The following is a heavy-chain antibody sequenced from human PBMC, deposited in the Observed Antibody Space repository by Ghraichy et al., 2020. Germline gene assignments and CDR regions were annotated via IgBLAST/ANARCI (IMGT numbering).Heavy chain of an antibody. J-gene: IGHJ4*02. D-gene: IGHD3-22*01. V-gene: IGHV3-43D*04. CDR2: ISWDGGST. CDR1: GFTFDDYA. CDR3: AKDYYYDSSGYPDY. Sequence: GGSLRLSCAASGFTFDDYAMHWVRQAPGKGLEWVSLISWDGGSTYYADSVKGRFTISRDNSKNSLYLQMNSLRAEDTALYYCAKDYYYDSSGYPDYWGQGTLVTVSS.